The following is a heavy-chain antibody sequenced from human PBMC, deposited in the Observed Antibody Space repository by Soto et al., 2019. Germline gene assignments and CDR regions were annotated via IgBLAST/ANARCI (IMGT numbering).Heavy chain of an antibody. V-gene: IGHV3-53*01. Sequence: GGSLRLSCAASGFTVSSNYMSWVRQAPGKGLEWVSVIYSGGSTYYADSVKGRFTISRDNSKNTLYLHMNSLRAEDTAVYYCARCLVVVAADYYGMDVWGQGTTVTVSS. CDR3: ARCLVVVAADYYGMDV. CDR2: IYSGGST. CDR1: GFTVSSNY. J-gene: IGHJ6*02. D-gene: IGHD2-15*01.